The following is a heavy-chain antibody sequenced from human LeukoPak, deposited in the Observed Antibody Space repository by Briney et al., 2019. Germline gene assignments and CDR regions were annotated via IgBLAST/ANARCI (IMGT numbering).Heavy chain of an antibody. CDR2: IKQDGSEK. V-gene: IGHV3-7*01. J-gene: IGHJ3*02. Sequence: GGSLRLSCAASGFTFSSYWMSWVRQAPGKGLEWVANIKQDGSEKYYVDSVKGRFTISRDNAKNSLYLQMNSLRAEDTAVYYCARETSGSGSYHLPHDAFDIWGQGTMVTVSS. CDR3: ARETSGSGSYHLPHDAFDI. CDR1: GFTFSSYW. D-gene: IGHD1-26*01.